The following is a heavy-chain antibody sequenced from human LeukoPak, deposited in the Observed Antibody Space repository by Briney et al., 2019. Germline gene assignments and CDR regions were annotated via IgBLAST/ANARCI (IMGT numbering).Heavy chain of an antibody. D-gene: IGHD6-19*01. CDR2: INWNGGST. CDR3: AKDFEAVAGTNFDY. J-gene: IGHJ4*02. V-gene: IGHV3-20*04. Sequence: PGGSLRLSCAASGFTFDDYGMSWVRQAPGKGLEWVSGINWNGGSTGYADSVKGRFTISRDNAKNSLYLQMNSLRAEDTALYYCAKDFEAVAGTNFDYWGQGTLVTVSS. CDR1: GFTFDDYG.